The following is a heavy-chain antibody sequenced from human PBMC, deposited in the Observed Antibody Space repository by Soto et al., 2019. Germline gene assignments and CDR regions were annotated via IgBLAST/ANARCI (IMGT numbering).Heavy chain of an antibody. D-gene: IGHD2-8*01. J-gene: IGHJ3*02. Sequence: LRLSCSASGFTFNSYTIHWVRQAPGKGLKYVSGISRNGGGTYYADSVKGRFTISRDDFKNTLYLQMSSLRAEDTAVYYCVKDLRDGDRKWGSFDIWGQGTVVPV. CDR1: GFTFNSYT. CDR2: ISRNGGGT. CDR3: VKDLRDGDRKWGSFDI. V-gene: IGHV3-64D*06.